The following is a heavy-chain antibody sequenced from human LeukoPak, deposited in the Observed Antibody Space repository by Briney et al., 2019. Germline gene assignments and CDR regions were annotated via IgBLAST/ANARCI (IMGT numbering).Heavy chain of an antibody. D-gene: IGHD6-19*01. CDR3: AREDVDITVATSGAFDI. CDR2: IIGDGSST. CDR1: GFTFNGYW. V-gene: IGHV3-74*01. J-gene: IGHJ3*02. Sequence: GGSLRLSCAASGFTFNGYWMHWVRQAPGRGLVWVSRIIGDGSSTNYADSVKGRFTISRDNAKNTLYLQMNSLRAEDTAVYYCAREDVDITVATSGAFDIWGQGTMVTVSS.